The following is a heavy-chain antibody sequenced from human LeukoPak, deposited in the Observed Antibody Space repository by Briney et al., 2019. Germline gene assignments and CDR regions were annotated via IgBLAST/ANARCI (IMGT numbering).Heavy chain of an antibody. CDR2: INPNSGGT. J-gene: IGHJ4*02. CDR1: GYTFTGYY. Sequence: ASVKVSCKASGYTFTGYYMHWVRQAPGQGLEWMGWINPNSGGTNYAQKFQGRVTMTRDTSISTAYMELRSLRSADTAVYYCARGLAAAAPLDYWGQGTLVTVSS. CDR3: ARGLAAAAPLDY. V-gene: IGHV1-2*02. D-gene: IGHD6-13*01.